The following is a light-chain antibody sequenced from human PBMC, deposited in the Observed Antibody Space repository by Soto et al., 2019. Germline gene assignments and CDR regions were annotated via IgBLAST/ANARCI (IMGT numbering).Light chain of an antibody. Sequence: QSLLSQPSCVSLSPGHSITISCTGTSTDVGGYNYVSLYQHHPGKGPKLIIYEVNNRPSGVSDRFSGSKSGNKASLTISNLEAEDESDYYCGSYTSTDTPFVFGTGTKVTVL. J-gene: IGLJ1*01. CDR2: EVN. CDR3: GSYTSTDTPFV. V-gene: IGLV2-14*01. CDR1: STDVGGYNY.